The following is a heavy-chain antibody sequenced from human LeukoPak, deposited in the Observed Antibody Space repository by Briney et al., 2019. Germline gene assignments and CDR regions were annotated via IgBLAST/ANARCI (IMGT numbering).Heavy chain of an antibody. CDR2: IYSGGAT. Sequence: PGGSLRLSWAASGFTVSSNYMSWVRQAPGKGLEWGSVIYSGGATYYTDSVKGRFTISRGNAKNSLYLLMNSLNAEDTAVYYCARDPYSGSYGAHYYYHMHVWGKGTTVTISS. CDR1: GFTVSSNY. V-gene: IGHV3-53*01. D-gene: IGHD1-26*01. CDR3: ARDPYSGSYGAHYYYHMHV. J-gene: IGHJ6*03.